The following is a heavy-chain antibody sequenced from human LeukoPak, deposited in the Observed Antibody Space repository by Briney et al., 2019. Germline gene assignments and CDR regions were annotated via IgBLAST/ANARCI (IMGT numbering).Heavy chain of an antibody. Sequence: SETLSLTCTVSGGSISSYYWSWIRQPAGKGLEWIGRIYTSGSTNYNPSLKSRVTISVDTSKNQFSLKLSSVTAADTAVYYCARGLSSGWYVGNYYYGMDVWGQGTTVTVSS. CDR3: ARGLSSGWYVGNYYYGMDV. D-gene: IGHD6-19*01. J-gene: IGHJ6*02. CDR2: IYTSGST. CDR1: GGSISSYY. V-gene: IGHV4-4*07.